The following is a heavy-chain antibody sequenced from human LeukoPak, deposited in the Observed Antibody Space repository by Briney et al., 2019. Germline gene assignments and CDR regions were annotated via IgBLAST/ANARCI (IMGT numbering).Heavy chain of an antibody. V-gene: IGHV3-15*01. J-gene: IGHJ6*03. CDR3: TTGGEHTPTPYYYYYYMDV. Sequence: PGGSLRLSCAASGFTFSNAWMSWVRQAPGKGLEWVGRIKSKTDGGTTDFAAPVKGRFTISRDDSKNTLYLQMNSLKTEDTAVYYCTTGGEHTPTPYYYYYYMDVWGKGTTVTVSS. D-gene: IGHD3-10*01. CDR1: GFTFSNAW. CDR2: IKSKTDGGTT.